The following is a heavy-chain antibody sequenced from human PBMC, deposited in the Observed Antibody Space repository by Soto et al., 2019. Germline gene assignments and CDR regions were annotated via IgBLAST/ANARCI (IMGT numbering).Heavy chain of an antibody. D-gene: IGHD2-2*01. CDR1: GGSFSSYY. J-gene: IGHJ6*03. CDR3: AVKYCWSNNCYYWDYCCIDI. CDR2: IYYSGST. V-gene: IGHV4-59*08. Sequence: SETLSLTCTVSGGSFSSYYWTWIRQSPGKGLEWIGYIYYSGSTDYNPSLRGRLAISIDTSKNQFSLRLNSMTAAHTAVYYSAVKYCWSNNCYYWDYCCIDIWGEGRTVTVYS.